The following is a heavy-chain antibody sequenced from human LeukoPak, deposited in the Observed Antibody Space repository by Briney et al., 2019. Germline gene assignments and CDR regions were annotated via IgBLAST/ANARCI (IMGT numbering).Heavy chain of an antibody. CDR2: IYSGGNT. Sequence: GGSLRLSCAASGFTVSGNYMSWVRQTPGKRLEWVSLIYSGGNTYYTDSVKGRFTISRDNSDNTLYLQMNSLRTEDTAVYYCARVADYYVSGHFDYWGQGTLVPVSS. CDR3: ARVADYYVSGHFDY. CDR1: GFTVSGNY. V-gene: IGHV3-53*01. D-gene: IGHD3-10*01. J-gene: IGHJ4*02.